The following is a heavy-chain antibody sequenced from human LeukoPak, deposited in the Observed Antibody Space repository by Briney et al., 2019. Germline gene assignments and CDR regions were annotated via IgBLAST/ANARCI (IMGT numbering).Heavy chain of an antibody. Sequence: GASVKVSCKASGGTFSSYAISWVRQAPGQGLEWMGGIIPIFGTANYAQKFQGRVTITADESTSTAYMGLSSLRSEDTAVYYCARPRYSSGYPYYFDYWGQGTLVTVSS. CDR2: IIPIFGTA. CDR1: GGTFSSYA. CDR3: ARPRYSSGYPYYFDY. V-gene: IGHV1-69*13. J-gene: IGHJ4*02. D-gene: IGHD3-22*01.